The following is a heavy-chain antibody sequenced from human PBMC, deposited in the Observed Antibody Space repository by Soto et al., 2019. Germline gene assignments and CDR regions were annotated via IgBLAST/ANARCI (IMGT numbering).Heavy chain of an antibody. D-gene: IGHD4-17*01. Sequence: SETLSLTCNVADGSISSDYSSWIRQPPGKRLQWIGYIYYSGSTNYNPSLKSRVTISVDTSKNQFSLKLSSVTAAYTAVYYCARHYGSHFDYWGQGTLVTVSS. J-gene: IGHJ4*02. V-gene: IGHV4-59*01. CDR3: ARHYGSHFDY. CDR1: DGSISSDY. CDR2: IYYSGST.